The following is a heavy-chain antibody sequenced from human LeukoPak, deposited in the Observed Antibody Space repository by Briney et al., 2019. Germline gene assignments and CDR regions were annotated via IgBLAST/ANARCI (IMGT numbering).Heavy chain of an antibody. CDR2: ISSSGSYI. CDR3: ASSGDALDY. V-gene: IGHV3-21*01. J-gene: IGHJ4*02. D-gene: IGHD3-10*01. Sequence: GGSLRLSCAASGFTFSSYSMNWVRQAPGKGLEWVSSISSSGSYIYYADSVKGRFTISRDNAKNSLYLQMNSLRAEDTAVYYCASSGDALDYWGQGTLVTVSS. CDR1: GFTFSSYS.